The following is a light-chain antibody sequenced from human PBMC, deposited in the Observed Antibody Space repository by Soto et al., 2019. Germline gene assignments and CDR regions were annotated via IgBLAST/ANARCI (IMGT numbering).Light chain of an antibody. J-gene: IGLJ2*01. CDR2: QHS. CDR3: QAWDSSTDVV. V-gene: IGLV3-1*01. CDR1: KLGDKY. Sequence: SYELTQPPLVSVSPGQTASITCSGDKLGDKYTCWYQQKPGQSPVLVIYQHSQRPSGIPERFSGSNSGNTATLTISGTQAMDEADYYCQAWDSSTDVVFGGGTKLTVL.